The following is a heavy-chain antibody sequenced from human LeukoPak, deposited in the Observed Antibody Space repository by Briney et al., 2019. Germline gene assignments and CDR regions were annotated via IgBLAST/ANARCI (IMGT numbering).Heavy chain of an antibody. Sequence: GRSLRLSCAASGFTFSSYAMHWVRQAPGKGLEWVAVISYDGSNKYYADSVKGRFTISRDNSKNTLYLQMNSLKAEDTAVDYCARDGLPWLPQQYYFDYWGQGTLVTVPS. CDR1: GFTFSSYA. V-gene: IGHV3-30*04. D-gene: IGHD6-19*01. J-gene: IGHJ4*02. CDR3: ARDGLPWLPQQYYFDY. CDR2: ISYDGSNK.